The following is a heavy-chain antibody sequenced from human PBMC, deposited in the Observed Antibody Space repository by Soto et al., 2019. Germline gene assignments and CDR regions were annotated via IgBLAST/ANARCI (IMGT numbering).Heavy chain of an antibody. CDR3: ARVRRADPWYFDL. V-gene: IGHV3-30-3*01. J-gene: IGHJ2*01. CDR1: GFSFSTYA. CDR2: ISFDGSSK. Sequence: QVQLVESGGGVVQPGRSLRLSCAASGFSFSTYAMHWVRQAPGKGLEWVAVISFDGSSKYYADSVRGRFTSSRDNSKNTLFLQMNSLRDEDTAVYYCARVRRADPWYFDLWGRGTLVTVSS.